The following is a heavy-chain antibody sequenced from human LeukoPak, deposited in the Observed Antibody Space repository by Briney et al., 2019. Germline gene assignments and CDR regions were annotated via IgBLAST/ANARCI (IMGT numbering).Heavy chain of an antibody. D-gene: IGHD1-26*01. CDR1: GFTFSNAW. V-gene: IGHV3-15*01. J-gene: IGHJ3*02. Sequence: GGSLRLSCAASGFTFSNAWMSWVRQAPGKGLEWVGRIKSKTDGGTTDYAAPVKGRFTISRDDSKNTLYLQMNSLKTEDTAVYYCTTAVGVGATFFHLVQEVDAFDIWGQGTMVTVSS. CDR2: IKSKTDGGTT. CDR3: TTAVGVGATFFHLVQEVDAFDI.